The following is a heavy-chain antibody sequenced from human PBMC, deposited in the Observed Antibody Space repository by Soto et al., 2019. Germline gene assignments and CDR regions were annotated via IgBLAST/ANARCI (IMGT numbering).Heavy chain of an antibody. V-gene: IGHV4-39*01. CDR2: IYYSGNT. J-gene: IGHJ5*02. Sequence: QLQLQESGPGLVKPSETLSLTCTVSGGSISSSNYYWGWIRQPPGKGLEWIGSIYYSGNTYYNPSPKSRVTTSVDTSKNQFSLKLSSVTAADTAVYYCARLKDDSSGYYSALGGNWFDPWGQGTLVTVSS. D-gene: IGHD3-22*01. CDR1: GGSISSSNYY. CDR3: ARLKDDSSGYYSALGGNWFDP.